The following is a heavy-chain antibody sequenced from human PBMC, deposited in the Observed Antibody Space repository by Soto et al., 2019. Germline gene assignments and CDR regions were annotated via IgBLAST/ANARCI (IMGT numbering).Heavy chain of an antibody. D-gene: IGHD3-10*01. V-gene: IGHV4-31*03. CDR3: ARAVTMIRGVILTPYFDY. Sequence: QVQLQESGPGLVKPSQTLSLTCTVSGGSISTGGYYWSWIRQHPGKGLEWIGYSYYSGSTCYNPSLMIRVTLSVNTSKNPCSLNLSVVTAADTAVYYCARAVTMIRGVILTPYFDYLCQGTPVTVSS. CDR2: SYYSGST. J-gene: IGHJ4*02. CDR1: GGSISTGGYY.